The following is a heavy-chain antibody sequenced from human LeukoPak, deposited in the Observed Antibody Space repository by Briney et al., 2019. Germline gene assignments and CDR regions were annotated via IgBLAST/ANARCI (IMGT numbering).Heavy chain of an antibody. CDR3: ARDYDSSGYSNFFDY. V-gene: IGHV3-21*01. D-gene: IGHD3-22*01. CDR1: GFTFSSYS. CDR2: ISSSSSYI. Sequence: GGSLRLSCAASGFTFSSYSMNWVRQAPGKGLEWVSSISSSSSYIYYADSVKGRFTISRDNAKNSLYLQMNSLRAEDTAVYYCARDYDSSGYSNFFDYWGRGTLVTVSS. J-gene: IGHJ4*02.